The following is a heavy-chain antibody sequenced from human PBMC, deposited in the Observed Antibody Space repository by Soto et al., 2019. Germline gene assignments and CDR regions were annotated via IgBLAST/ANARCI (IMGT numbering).Heavy chain of an antibody. Sequence: SETLSLTCTVSGGSISNAAYSWSWIRQPPGKGLEWIGYIYPSGMPFYNPSLRSRVTISIDRSNDQFSLNLKSVTAADTAVYYCARERGGYGLFDSWGQGTLVTVSA. J-gene: IGHJ4*02. D-gene: IGHD5-18*01. V-gene: IGHV4-30-2*01. CDR2: IYPSGMP. CDR3: ARERGGYGLFDS. CDR1: GGSISNAAYS.